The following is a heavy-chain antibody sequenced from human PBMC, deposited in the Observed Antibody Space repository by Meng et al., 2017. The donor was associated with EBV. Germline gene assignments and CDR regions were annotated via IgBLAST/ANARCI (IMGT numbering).Heavy chain of an antibody. CDR2: LIPMSDAP. CDR1: GGTFRSDA. V-gene: IGHV1-69*01. CDR3: ASESGRGFTPDY. Sequence: VQVVQAGAEGQKSGSSVKVSCKTSGGTFRSDAISWVRQAPGQGLEWMGGLIPMSDAPHYAQKFQGRVTITADESTSTHYMDLSGLRSEDTAVYYCASESGRGFTPDYWGQGTLVTVSS. J-gene: IGHJ4*02. D-gene: IGHD3-10*01.